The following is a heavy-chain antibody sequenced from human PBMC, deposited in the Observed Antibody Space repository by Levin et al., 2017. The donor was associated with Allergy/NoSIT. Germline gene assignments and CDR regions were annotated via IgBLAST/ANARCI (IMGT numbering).Heavy chain of an antibody. D-gene: IGHD3-3*01. V-gene: IGHV1-2*02. CDR3: ARDLLNYDFWSGYQTPGGWFDP. CDR2: INPNSGGT. J-gene: IGHJ5*02. Sequence: ASVKVSCKASGYTFTGYYMHWVRQAPGQGLEWMGWINPNSGGTNYAQKFQGRVTMTRDTSISTAYMELSRLRSDDTAVYYCARDLLNYDFWSGYQTPGGWFDPWGQGTLVTVSS. CDR1: GYTFTGYY.